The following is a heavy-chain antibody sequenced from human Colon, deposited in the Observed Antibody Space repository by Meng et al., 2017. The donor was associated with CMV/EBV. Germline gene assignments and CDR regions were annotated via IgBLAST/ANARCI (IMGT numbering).Heavy chain of an antibody. J-gene: IGHJ4*02. D-gene: IGHD1-26*01. CDR3: ASLSGGDFDY. CDR1: GCTFTGYF. Sequence: QLLLWRSGAEVKKPGASVKASCKASGCTFTGYFMYWVRQAPGQGLEWLGVINPITGGTNYAQKFQGRVTMTRDTSMNTAYMELSRLRSDDTAVYYCASLSGGDFDYWGQGTLVTVSS. V-gene: IGHV1-2*02. CDR2: INPITGGT.